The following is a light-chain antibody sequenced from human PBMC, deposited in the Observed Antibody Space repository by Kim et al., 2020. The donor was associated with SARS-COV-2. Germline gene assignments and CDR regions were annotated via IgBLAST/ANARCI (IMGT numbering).Light chain of an antibody. CDR1: SSNIGSNS. CDR2: RNN. J-gene: IGLJ3*02. CDR3: ATWDDSLSGVV. V-gene: IGLV1-47*01. Sequence: GQRVTISCSVSSSNIGSNSIYWYQQLPGTAPKLLMYRNNQRRSGIPDRFSGSKSGTSASLAISGLRSEDEADYYCATWDDSLSGVVFGGGTQLTVL.